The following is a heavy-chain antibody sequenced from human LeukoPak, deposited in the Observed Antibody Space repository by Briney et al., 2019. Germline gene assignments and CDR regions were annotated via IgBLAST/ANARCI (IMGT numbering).Heavy chain of an antibody. D-gene: IGHD3-22*01. CDR2: INHSGST. CDR1: GGSFSGYY. CDR3: ARVLLYDSSGYYSDQKYYFDY. J-gene: IGHJ4*02. V-gene: IGHV4-34*01. Sequence: SETLSLTCAVYGGSFSGYYWSLIRQPPGKGLEWIGEINHSGSTNYNPSLKSRVTISVDTSKNQFSLKLSSVTAADTAVYYCARVLLYDSSGYYSDQKYYFDYWGQGTLVTVSS.